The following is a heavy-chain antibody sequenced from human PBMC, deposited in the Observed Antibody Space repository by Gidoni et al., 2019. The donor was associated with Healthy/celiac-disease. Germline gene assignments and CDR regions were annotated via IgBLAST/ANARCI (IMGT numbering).Heavy chain of an antibody. Sequence: QVQLQESGPGLVKPSQTLSLTCTVPGGSISSGSYYWSWIRQPAGKGLEWIGRIYTSGSTNYNPSLKSRVTISVDTSKNQFSLKLSSVTAADTAVYYCARGLSYGDYYYGMDVWGQGTTVTVSS. D-gene: IGHD4-17*01. V-gene: IGHV4-61*02. CDR2: IYTSGST. J-gene: IGHJ6*02. CDR1: GGSISSGSYY. CDR3: ARGLSYGDYYYGMDV.